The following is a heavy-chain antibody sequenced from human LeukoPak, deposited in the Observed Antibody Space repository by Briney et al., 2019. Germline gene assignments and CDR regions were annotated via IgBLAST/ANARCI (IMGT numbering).Heavy chain of an antibody. J-gene: IGHJ4*02. CDR2: IYSGGST. CDR3: ARDGTYGDPFDY. CDR1: GFTFNSYA. D-gene: IGHD4-17*01. Sequence: GGSLGLSCAASGFTFNSYAMSWVRQAPGKGLEWVSVIYSGGSTYYADSVKGRFTISRDNSKNTLYLQMNSLRAEDTAVYYCARDGTYGDPFDYWGQGTLVTVSS. V-gene: IGHV3-53*01.